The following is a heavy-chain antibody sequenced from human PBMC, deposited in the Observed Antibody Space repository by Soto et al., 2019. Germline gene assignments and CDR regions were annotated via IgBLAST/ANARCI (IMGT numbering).Heavy chain of an antibody. CDR1: GFTFSGSA. CDR2: IRSKANSYAT. CDR3: TSDTARVYYGMDV. D-gene: IGHD5-18*01. J-gene: IGHJ6*02. Sequence: EVQLVESGGGLVQPGGSLKLSCAASGFTFSGSAMHRVRQASGKGLEWVGRIRSKANSYATAYAASVKGRFTISRDDSNNTAYLQMNSLNTEDTAVYYCTSDTARVYYGMDVWGQGTTVTVSS. V-gene: IGHV3-73*02.